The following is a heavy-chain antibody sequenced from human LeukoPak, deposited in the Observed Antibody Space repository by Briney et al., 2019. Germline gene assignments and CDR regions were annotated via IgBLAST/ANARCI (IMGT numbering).Heavy chain of an antibody. CDR1: GFTFSSYA. D-gene: IGHD3-9*01. CDR2: ISGGGGST. V-gene: IGHV3-23*01. CDR3: AKDGNYDILTGYYNS. J-gene: IGHJ4*02. Sequence: GGTLRLSCAASGFTFSSYAMSWVRQAPGKGLEWVSAISGGGGSTYYADSVKGRFTISRDNSKNTLYLQMNSLRAEDTAVYYCAKDGNYDILTGYYNSWGQGTLVTVSS.